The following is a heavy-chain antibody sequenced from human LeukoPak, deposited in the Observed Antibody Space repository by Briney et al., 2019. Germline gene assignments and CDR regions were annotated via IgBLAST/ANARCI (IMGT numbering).Heavy chain of an antibody. CDR1: GGSISSYY. CDR2: IYYSGST. Sequence: SETLSLTCTVSGGSISSYYWSWIRQPPGKGLEWIGYIYYSGSTNYNPSLKSRVTISVDTSKNQFSLKLSSVTAADTAVYYCARDHTSWSLRNWFDPWGQGSLVTVSS. V-gene: IGHV4-59*01. J-gene: IGHJ5*02. CDR3: ARDHTSWSLRNWFDP. D-gene: IGHD2-2*01.